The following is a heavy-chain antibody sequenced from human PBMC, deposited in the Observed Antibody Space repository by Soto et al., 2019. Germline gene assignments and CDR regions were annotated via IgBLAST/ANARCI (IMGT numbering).Heavy chain of an antibody. V-gene: IGHV4-30-4*01. CDR1: GGSISSGDYY. D-gene: IGHD4-17*01. CDR3: AREGFPTVWSYYYYYGMDV. J-gene: IGHJ6*02. Sequence: PSETLSLTCTVSGGSISSGDYYWSWIRQPPGKGLEWIGYIYYGGSTYYNPSLKSRVTISVDTSKNQFSLKLSSVTAADTAVYYCAREGFPTVWSYYYYYGMDVWGQGTTVTVSS. CDR2: IYYGGST.